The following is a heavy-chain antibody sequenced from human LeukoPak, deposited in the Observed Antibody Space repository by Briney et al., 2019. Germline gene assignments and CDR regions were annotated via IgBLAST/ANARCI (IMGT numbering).Heavy chain of an antibody. D-gene: IGHD3-22*01. V-gene: IGHV4-59*01. Sequence: SSETLSLTCTVSGGSISSYYWSWIRQPPGKGLEWIGYIYYSGSTNYNPSLKSRVTISVDTSKNQFSLKLSSVTAADTAVYYCARVFSSGYINFDYWGQGTLVTVSS. CDR1: GGSISSYY. CDR3: ARVFSSGYINFDY. CDR2: IYYSGST. J-gene: IGHJ4*02.